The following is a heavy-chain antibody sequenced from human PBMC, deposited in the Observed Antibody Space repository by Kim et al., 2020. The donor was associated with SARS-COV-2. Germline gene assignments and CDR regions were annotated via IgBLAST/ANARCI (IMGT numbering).Heavy chain of an antibody. J-gene: IGHJ4*02. Sequence: GGSLRLSCADSGFTFRTYAMHWVRQAPGKGLEWVAVISYDGRNEYYADSVKGRFTISRDNSKNTLYLQMNSLRVEDTAMYHCARDRFGSVVRGVDYWGQGTLVNVSS. V-gene: IGHV3-30*04. CDR2: ISYDGRNE. CDR3: ARDRFGSVVRGVDY. D-gene: IGHD3-16*01. CDR1: GFTFRTYA.